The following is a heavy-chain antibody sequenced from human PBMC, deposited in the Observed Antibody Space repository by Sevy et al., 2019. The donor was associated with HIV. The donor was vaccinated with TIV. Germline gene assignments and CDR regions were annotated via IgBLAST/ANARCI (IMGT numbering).Heavy chain of an antibody. V-gene: IGHV3-48*01. J-gene: IGHJ4*02. D-gene: IGHD2-15*01. Sequence: GGSLRLSCAASGFIFSNYYMTWVRQAPGKGLEWVSYISDRSDTISYADSLKGRFTISGVNAKNALYLQMRSLRGEDTAVYYCARVRDRYCSGGSCYYGYFFDYWGQGTLVTVSS. CDR2: ISDRSDTI. CDR1: GFIFSNYY. CDR3: ARVRDRYCSGGSCYYGYFFDY.